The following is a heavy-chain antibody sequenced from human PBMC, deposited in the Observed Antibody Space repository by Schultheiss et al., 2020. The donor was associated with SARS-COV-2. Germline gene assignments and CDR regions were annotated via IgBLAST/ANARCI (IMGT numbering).Heavy chain of an antibody. CDR3: ARNSGSSLDY. CDR1: GFTFSSYW. J-gene: IGHJ4*02. V-gene: IGHV3-33*08. CDR2: VWYDGSDK. Sequence: GGSLRLSCAASGFTFSSYWMHWVRQAPGKGLVWVAVVWYDGSDKYYADSVKGRFTISRDNSKNTVDLQMNSLRADDTAVFYCARNSGSSLDYWGQGTLVTVSS. D-gene: IGHD1-26*01.